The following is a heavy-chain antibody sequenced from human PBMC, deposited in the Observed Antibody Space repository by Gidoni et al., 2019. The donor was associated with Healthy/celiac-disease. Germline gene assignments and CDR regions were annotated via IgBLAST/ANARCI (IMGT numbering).Heavy chain of an antibody. CDR3: ARDKTYYYGSGSYPYY. V-gene: IGHV1-46*01. Sequence: QVQLVQSGAEVKKPGASVKVSCKASGYTFTRYYMHWVRQAPGQGLEWMGIINPSGGSTSYAQKFQGRVTMTRDTSTSTVYMELSSLRSEDTAVYYCARDKTYYYGSGSYPYYWGQGTLVTVSS. CDR2: INPSGGST. J-gene: IGHJ4*02. D-gene: IGHD3-10*01. CDR1: GYTFTRYY.